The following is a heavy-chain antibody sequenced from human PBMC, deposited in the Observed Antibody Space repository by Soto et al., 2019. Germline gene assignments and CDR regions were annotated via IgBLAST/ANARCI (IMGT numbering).Heavy chain of an antibody. V-gene: IGHV4-59*01. CDR3: ARVTAAGLDY. CDR2: IYYSGST. CDR1: GGSISSSY. J-gene: IGHJ4*02. Sequence: QVQLQESGPGLVKPSETLSLTCTVSGGSISSSYWSWIRQPPGKGLEWIGYIYYSGSTNYNPSLKGRVTISVDTSKNQFSLKLSSVTAADTAVYYCARVTAAGLDYWGQGTLVTVS. D-gene: IGHD6-13*01.